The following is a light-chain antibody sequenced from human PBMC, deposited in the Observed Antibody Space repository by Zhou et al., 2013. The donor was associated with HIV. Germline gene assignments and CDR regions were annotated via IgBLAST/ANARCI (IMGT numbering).Light chain of an antibody. CDR1: QDISSA. Sequence: AIQLTQSPSSLSASVGDRVTITCRASQDISSALAWFQQTPGKAPKLLIYDASSLESGVPSRFSGSGSGTDFTLTISSLQPDDFATYYCQQYNSYSEYTFGQGTKLEIK. V-gene: IGKV1-13*02. CDR3: QQYNSYSEYT. CDR2: DAS. J-gene: IGKJ2*01.